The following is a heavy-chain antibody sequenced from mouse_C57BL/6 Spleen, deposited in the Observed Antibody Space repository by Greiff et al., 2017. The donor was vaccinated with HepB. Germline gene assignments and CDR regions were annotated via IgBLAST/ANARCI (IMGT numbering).Heavy chain of an antibody. CDR2: INPNNGGT. D-gene: IGHD2-4*01. V-gene: IGHV1-26*01. CDR1: GYTFTDYY. Sequence: VQLQQSGPELVKPGASVKISCKASGYTFTDYYMNWVKQSHGKSLEWIGDINPNNGGTSYNQKFKGKATLTVDKSSSTAYMELRSLTSEDSAVYYCAIYDYDGLFAYWGQGTLVTVSA. CDR3: AIYDYDGLFAY. J-gene: IGHJ3*01.